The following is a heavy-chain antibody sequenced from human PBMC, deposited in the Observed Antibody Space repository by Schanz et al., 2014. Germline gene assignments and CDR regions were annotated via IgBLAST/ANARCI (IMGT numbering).Heavy chain of an antibody. CDR3: ARDRRRYCSTASCLHDNWFDP. J-gene: IGHJ5*02. CDR1: GYTFTSYG. V-gene: IGHV1-18*01. CDR2: ISPYNGNT. D-gene: IGHD2-2*01. Sequence: QVQLVQSGAEVKKPGASVKVSCKASGYTFTSYGISWVRQAPGQGLEWMGWISPYNGNTNYAQKLQGRVTMTADTSTSTAYMDLRSLRSDDTAVYYCARDRRRYCSTASCLHDNWFDPWGQGTLVIVS.